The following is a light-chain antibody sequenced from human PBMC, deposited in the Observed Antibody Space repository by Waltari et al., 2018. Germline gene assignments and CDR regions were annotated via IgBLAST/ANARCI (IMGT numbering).Light chain of an antibody. CDR2: DAS. CDR1: QSVSSY. V-gene: IGKV3-11*01. Sequence: ENVLTQSPATLSLSPGERATLSSRASQSVSSYLAWYQQKPGQAPRLLIYDASNRAPGIPARFSGSGSGTDFTLTISSLEPEDFAVYYCQQRGSWPRVTFGQGTRLEIK. CDR3: QQRGSWPRVT. J-gene: IGKJ5*01.